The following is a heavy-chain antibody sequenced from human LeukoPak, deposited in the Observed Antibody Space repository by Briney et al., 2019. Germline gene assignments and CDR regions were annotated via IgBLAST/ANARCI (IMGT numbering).Heavy chain of an antibody. CDR3: AREGDLYYYYYGMDV. J-gene: IGHJ6*02. V-gene: IGHV4-61*02. D-gene: IGHD1-26*01. CDR2: IYTSGCT. CDR1: GGSISSGGYY. Sequence: PSQTLSLTCAVSGGSISSGGYYWSWIRQPAGKGLEWIGRIYTSGCTNYNPSLKSRVTMSVDTSKNQFSLKLSSVTAADTAVYYCAREGDLYYYYYGMDVWGQGTTVTVSS.